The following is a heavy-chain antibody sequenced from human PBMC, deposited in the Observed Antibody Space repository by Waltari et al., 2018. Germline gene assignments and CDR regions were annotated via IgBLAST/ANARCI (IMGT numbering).Heavy chain of an antibody. J-gene: IGHJ4*02. V-gene: IGHV3-33*01. CDR1: GFTFSSYG. CDR3: ARDRSFDY. CDR2: IWYDGRNK. Sequence: QVQLVESGGGVVQPGRSLRLSCAASGFTFSSYGMHWVRQAPGKGLEWVAGIWYDGRNKYYADSVKGRFTISRDNSKNTLYLQMNSLRAEDTAVYYCARDRSFDYWGQGTLVTVSS.